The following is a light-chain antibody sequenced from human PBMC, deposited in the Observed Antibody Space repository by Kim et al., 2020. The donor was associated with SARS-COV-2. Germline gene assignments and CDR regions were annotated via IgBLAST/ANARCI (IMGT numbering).Light chain of an antibody. Sequence: QSVLTQSPSASGTPGQRVTISCSGSSSNIGSYSVHWYQQLPGTAPKLLTYRNNQRPSGVPDRFSGSKSGTSASLAISDLRSEDEAVYYCAAWDGSLSGPVFGGGTQLTVL. CDR2: RNN. J-gene: IGLJ3*02. V-gene: IGLV1-47*01. CDR3: AAWDGSLSGPV. CDR1: SSNIGSYS.